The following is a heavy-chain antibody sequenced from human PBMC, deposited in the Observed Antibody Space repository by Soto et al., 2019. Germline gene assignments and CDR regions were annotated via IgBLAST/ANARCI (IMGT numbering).Heavy chain of an antibody. Sequence: GGSLRLSCSASGFTFSSNALSWVRQAPGKGLEWVSGIKGSGDATYYVDSVKGRFTISRDNSKNMLYLQMNSLRAEDTAVYYCAKDLWSAVAGPYFDYWCQGTLVTVSS. CDR1: GFTFSSNA. V-gene: IGHV3-23*01. D-gene: IGHD6-19*01. CDR2: IKGSGDAT. CDR3: AKDLWSAVAGPYFDY. J-gene: IGHJ4*02.